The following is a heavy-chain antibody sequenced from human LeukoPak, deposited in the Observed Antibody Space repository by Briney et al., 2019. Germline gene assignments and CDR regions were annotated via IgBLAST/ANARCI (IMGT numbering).Heavy chain of an antibody. CDR2: IIPISGTA. Sequence: SVKVSCKASGGTFSSYAISWVRQAPGQGLEWMGRIIPISGTANYATKSQGRVTITTDESTSTAYMELSSLRSEDTAVYYCARDRDLRFGELLWWFDPWGQGTLVTVSS. J-gene: IGHJ5*02. CDR1: GGTFSSYA. CDR3: ARDRDLRFGELLWWFDP. V-gene: IGHV1-69*05. D-gene: IGHD3-10*01.